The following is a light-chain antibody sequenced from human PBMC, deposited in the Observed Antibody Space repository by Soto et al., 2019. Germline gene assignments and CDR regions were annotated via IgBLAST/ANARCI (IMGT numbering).Light chain of an antibody. V-gene: IGLV2-8*01. J-gene: IGLJ2*01. CDR1: SSDVGGYNY. CDR2: EVN. CDR3: SSYAGKGS. Sequence: QSVLTQPPSASGSPGQSVTISCTGTSSDVGGYNYVSWYQHHPGKAPKLIIYEVNKRPSGVPDRFSGSQSGNTASLTVSGLQAEDEADYYCSSYAGKGSFGGGTKLTVL.